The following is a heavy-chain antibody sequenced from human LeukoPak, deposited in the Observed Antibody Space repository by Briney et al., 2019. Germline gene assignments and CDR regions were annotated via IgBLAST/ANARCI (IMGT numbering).Heavy chain of an antibody. J-gene: IGHJ4*02. V-gene: IGHV3-23*01. D-gene: IGHD6-13*01. CDR2: VSGSGSST. Sequence: GGSLRLSCAASGFTSIDYAMSWVRQAPGKGLQWVSGVSGSGSSTSYVDSVRGRFTISLDNSKNTLYLQMNSLRAEDTAVYYCAKFQGCTWYYEIDNWGQGTLVTVSS. CDR1: GFTSIDYA. CDR3: AKFQGCTWYYEIDN.